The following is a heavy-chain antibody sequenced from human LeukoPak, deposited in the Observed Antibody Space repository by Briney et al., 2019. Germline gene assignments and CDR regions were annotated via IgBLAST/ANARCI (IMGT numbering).Heavy chain of an antibody. CDR1: GGSISSSSYY. V-gene: IGHV4-39*07. J-gene: IGHJ4*02. CDR3: ARAGSGYSFDY. D-gene: IGHD3-22*01. Sequence: SETLSLTCTVSGGSISSSSYYWGWIRQPPGKGLEWIGNIYYSGSTDNNPSLKSRLTISIDTSKNQFSLRLNSVTAADTAVYYCARAGSGYSFDYWGQGKLVTVSS. CDR2: IYYSGST.